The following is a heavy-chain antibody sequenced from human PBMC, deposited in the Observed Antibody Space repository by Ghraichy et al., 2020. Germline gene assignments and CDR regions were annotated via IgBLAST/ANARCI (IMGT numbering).Heavy chain of an antibody. J-gene: IGHJ2*01. V-gene: IGHV3-33*01. D-gene: IGHD3-10*01. CDR3: ARINYGSGTYYLYSYFDL. Sequence: GGSLRLSCAASGFSLKTYGIHWVRQAPGKGLEWVAVIFYDGSNKNYADSVKGRFTISRDISKNTLFLQMTSLRAEDTAIYYCARINYGSGTYYLYSYFDLWGRGTLVTVSS. CDR1: GFSLKTYG. CDR2: IFYDGSNK.